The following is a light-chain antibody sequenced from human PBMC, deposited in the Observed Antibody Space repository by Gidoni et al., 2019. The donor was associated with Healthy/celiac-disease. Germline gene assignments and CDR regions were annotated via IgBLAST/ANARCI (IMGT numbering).Light chain of an antibody. CDR2: DAS. Sequence: IVLTQSPATLSLSPGERATPSCRASQSVSSYLAWYQQKPGQAPRLLIYDASNRATGIPARFSGSGSGTDFTRTISSLEPEDFAVYYCQQRSNWPGFXGXTKVEIK. CDR3: QQRSNWPG. V-gene: IGKV3-11*01. CDR1: QSVSSY. J-gene: IGKJ4*01.